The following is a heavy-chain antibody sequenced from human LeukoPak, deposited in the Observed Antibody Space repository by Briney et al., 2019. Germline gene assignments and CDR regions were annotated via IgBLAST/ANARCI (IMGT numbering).Heavy chain of an antibody. V-gene: IGHV1-2*02. CDR1: GYTLTDYY. CDR2: INPNSGRT. CDR3: ARDVGDCRGGYCYPAHY. D-gene: IGHD2-21*01. Sequence: SVKVSFKASGYTLTDYYIHWLRQAPGEGREWLGWINPNSGRTNSAQHFQARVTLTSYTFISTVYMELGSLRSDDAAVYYYARDVGDCRGGYCYPAHYWGQGTLVTVSS. J-gene: IGHJ4*02.